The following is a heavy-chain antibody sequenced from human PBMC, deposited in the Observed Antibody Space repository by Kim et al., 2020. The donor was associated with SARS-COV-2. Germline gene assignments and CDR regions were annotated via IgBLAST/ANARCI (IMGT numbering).Heavy chain of an antibody. D-gene: IGHD6-19*01. J-gene: IGHJ4*02. V-gene: IGHV3-23*01. Sequence: ASVKSRFPITRDNSRNTLYLQTNGLRADDTAVYYCAKRLVSTTTWYYFDYWGQGTLVTVSS. CDR3: AKRLVSTTTWYYFDY.